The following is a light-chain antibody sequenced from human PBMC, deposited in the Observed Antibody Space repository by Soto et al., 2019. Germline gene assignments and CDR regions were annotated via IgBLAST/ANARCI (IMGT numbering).Light chain of an antibody. CDR3: QQSYSTLWT. V-gene: IGKV3-20*01. J-gene: IGKJ1*01. CDR1: QSVSNNY. Sequence: VLTQSPGTLSLSPGERATLSCRASQSVSNNYLAWYQQKPGQAPRLLIYGASNRATGIPDRFSGSGSGTDFTLTISSLQPEDFATYYCQQSYSTLWTFGQGTKVDIK. CDR2: GAS.